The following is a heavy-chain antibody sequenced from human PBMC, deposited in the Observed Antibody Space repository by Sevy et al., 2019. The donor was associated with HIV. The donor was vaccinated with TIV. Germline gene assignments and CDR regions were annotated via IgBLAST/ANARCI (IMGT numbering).Heavy chain of an antibody. Sequence: GGSLRLSCAASGFTFSSYVMSWVRQAPGKGLEWVSAISGSGGSTYYADSVKGRFTISRDNSKNTLYLQMNSLRAEDTAVYYCAKGPNRPTGGGYWGQGTLVTVSS. D-gene: IGHD3-10*01. V-gene: IGHV3-23*01. CDR3: AKGPNRPTGGGY. CDR1: GFTFSSYV. J-gene: IGHJ4*02. CDR2: ISGSGGST.